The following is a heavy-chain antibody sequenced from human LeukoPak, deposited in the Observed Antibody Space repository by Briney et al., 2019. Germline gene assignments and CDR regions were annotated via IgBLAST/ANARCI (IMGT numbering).Heavy chain of an antibody. CDR2: IYYSGST. V-gene: IGHV4-39*01. Sequence: SETLSLTCTVSGGPISSSSYYWGWIRQPPGKGLEWIGSIYYSGSTYYNPSLKSRVTISVDTSKNQFSLKLSSVTAADTAVYYCARHRRFGVVIIDYWGQGTLVTVSS. CDR3: ARHRRFGVVIIDY. D-gene: IGHD3-3*01. J-gene: IGHJ4*02. CDR1: GGPISSSSYY.